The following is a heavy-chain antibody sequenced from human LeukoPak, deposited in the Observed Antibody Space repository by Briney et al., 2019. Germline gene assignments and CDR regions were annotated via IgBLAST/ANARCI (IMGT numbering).Heavy chain of an antibody. CDR2: ISSSSSYI. D-gene: IGHD3-3*01. Sequence: KPGGSLRLSRAASGFTFSSYSMNWVRQAPGKGLERVSSISSSSSYIYYADAEKGRFTISRDNAKNSPYLQMNSLRAEDTAVYYCAREANHYDFWSGYYTSASYYYYMDVWGKGTTVTVSS. V-gene: IGHV3-21*01. CDR1: GFTFSSYS. CDR3: AREANHYDFWSGYYTSASYYYYMDV. J-gene: IGHJ6*03.